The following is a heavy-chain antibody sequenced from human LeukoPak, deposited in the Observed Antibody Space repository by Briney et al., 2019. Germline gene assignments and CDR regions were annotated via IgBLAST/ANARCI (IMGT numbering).Heavy chain of an antibody. D-gene: IGHD1-7*01. CDR2: IYYSVST. J-gene: IGHJ5*02. Sequence: PSETLSLACTVSGASISSTNNFWGWIRQTPGKGLEWIATIYYSVSTYYNPSLKSRLSISVDTSKNQFSLKLSSVTAADTAVYYCAGDRRLELRGSYNWFDPWGQGTLATVSS. CDR1: GASISSTNNF. CDR3: AGDRRLELRGSYNWFDP. V-gene: IGHV4-39*07.